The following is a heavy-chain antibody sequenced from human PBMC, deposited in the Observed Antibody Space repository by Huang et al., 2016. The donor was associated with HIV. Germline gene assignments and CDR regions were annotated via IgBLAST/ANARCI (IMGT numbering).Heavy chain of an antibody. J-gene: IGHJ4*02. CDR2: IKSDGSSR. Sequence: EVQLVESGGGLVQPGGSLRLSCAASGFTFSSYWMHWVRQVPGKGQVWVSHIKSDGSSRMYADSVEGRFPVSRDNAKNTLYLQMNRLRAEDTAVYYCARGSRQGKYYYGSGTAYWGQGTLVTVSS. D-gene: IGHD3-10*01. CDR1: GFTFSSYW. V-gene: IGHV3-74*03. CDR3: ARGSRQGKYYYGSGTAY.